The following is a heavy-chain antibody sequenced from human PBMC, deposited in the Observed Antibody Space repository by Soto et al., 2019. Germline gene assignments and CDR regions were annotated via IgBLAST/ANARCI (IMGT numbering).Heavy chain of an antibody. J-gene: IGHJ6*02. D-gene: IGHD2-15*01. CDR2: ISYDGSNK. CDR3: AKGYCGGGSCPAGMDV. CDR1: GFTFSSYG. V-gene: IGHV3-30*18. Sequence: QVQLVESGGGVVQPGRSLRLSCAASGFTFSSYGMHWVRQAPGRGLEWVAVISYDGSNKYYADSVKGRFTISRDNSKNTMYLQMDSLRAEDTAVFYCAKGYCGGGSCPAGMDVWGQGTTVSVSS.